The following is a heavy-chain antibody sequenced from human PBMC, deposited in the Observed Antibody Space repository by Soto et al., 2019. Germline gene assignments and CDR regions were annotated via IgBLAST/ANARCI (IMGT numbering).Heavy chain of an antibody. Sequence: QVQLVESGGGVVQPGRSLRLSCAASGFTFSSYGMHWVRQAPGKGLEWVAVISYDGSNKYYADSVKGRFTISRDNSKNTLYLQMNSRRAEDTAVYYCVGLCRGGSCYSFDYWGQGTLVTVSS. CDR2: ISYDGSNK. J-gene: IGHJ4*02. D-gene: IGHD2-15*01. CDR3: VGLCRGGSCYSFDY. CDR1: GFTFSSYG. V-gene: IGHV3-30*03.